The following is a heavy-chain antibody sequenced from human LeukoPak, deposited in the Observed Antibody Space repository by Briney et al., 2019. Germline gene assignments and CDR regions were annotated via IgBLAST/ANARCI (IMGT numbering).Heavy chain of an antibody. CDR3: AKFLPAVPWVY. J-gene: IGHJ4*02. V-gene: IGHV3-23*01. CDR1: GFTFSSYA. Sequence: GGSLRLSCAASGFTFSSYAMSGVRQAPGKGLEWVSAISGSGGSTYYADSVKGRFTISRDNSKTTLYLQMHSLRAEDTAVYYCAKFLPAVPWVYWGQGTLVTVSS. D-gene: IGHD1-1*01. CDR2: ISGSGGST.